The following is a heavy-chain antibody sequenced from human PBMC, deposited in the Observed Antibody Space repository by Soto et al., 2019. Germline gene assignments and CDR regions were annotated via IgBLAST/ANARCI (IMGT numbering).Heavy chain of an antibody. CDR2: ILPIFGTA. Sequence: QVQLVQSGAEVKKPGSSVKVSCKASGGTFSSYPISWVRQAAGQGLEWMGGILPIFGTAKYAQKFQGRVTITTDESTGTADMVLSSLTAEDTAVYYCARSRGDDGDYGGLHYGGHGTLVTVSS. CDR1: GGTFSSYP. CDR3: ARSRGDDGDYGGLHY. V-gene: IGHV1-69*01. J-gene: IGHJ4*01. D-gene: IGHD4-17*01.